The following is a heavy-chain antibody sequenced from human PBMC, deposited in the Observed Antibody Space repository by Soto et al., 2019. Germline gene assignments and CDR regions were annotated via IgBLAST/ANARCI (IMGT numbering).Heavy chain of an antibody. Sequence: SETLSLTCAVYGGSFSGYYWSWIRQPPGKGLEWIGEINHSGSTNYNPSLKSRVTISVDTSKNQFSLKLSSMTAADTAVYYCARGSISGGRFDPWGQGTLVTVSS. CDR1: GGSFSGYY. V-gene: IGHV4-34*01. D-gene: IGHD2-21*01. J-gene: IGHJ5*02. CDR2: INHSGST. CDR3: ARGSISGGRFDP.